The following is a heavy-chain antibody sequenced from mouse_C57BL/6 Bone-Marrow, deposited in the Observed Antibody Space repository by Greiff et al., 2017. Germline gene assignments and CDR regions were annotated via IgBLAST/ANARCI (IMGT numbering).Heavy chain of an antibody. Sequence: QVQLKESGAELVRPGTSVKVSCKASGYAFTNYLIEWVKQRPGQGLEWIGLIHPGSGGTNYNEKFKGKATLTADQSSSTAYMQLSSLTSEDSAVYFCARAPAGFDYFDYWGQGTTLTVSS. CDR1: GYAFTNYL. D-gene: IGHD2-2*01. J-gene: IGHJ2*01. V-gene: IGHV1-54*01. CDR3: ARAPAGFDYFDY. CDR2: IHPGSGGT.